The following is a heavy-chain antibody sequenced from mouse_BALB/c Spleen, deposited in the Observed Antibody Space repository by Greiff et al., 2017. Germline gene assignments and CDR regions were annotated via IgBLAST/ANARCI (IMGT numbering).Heavy chain of an antibody. V-gene: IGHV2-9*02. D-gene: IGHD1-2*01. Sequence: VMLVESGPGLVAPSQSLSITCTVSGFSLTSYGVHWVRQPPGKGLEWLGVIWAGGSTNYNSALMSRLSISKDNSKSQVFLKMNSLQTDDTAMYYCARDWYYGYTWFAYWGQGTLVTVSA. CDR2: IWAGGST. CDR3: ARDWYYGYTWFAY. CDR1: GFSLTSYG. J-gene: IGHJ3*01.